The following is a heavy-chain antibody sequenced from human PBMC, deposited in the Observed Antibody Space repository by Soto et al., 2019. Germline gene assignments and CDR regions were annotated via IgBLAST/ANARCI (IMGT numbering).Heavy chain of an antibody. V-gene: IGHV4-59*01. CDR3: ARDLLYYYGMDV. CDR1: GGSISSYY. J-gene: IGHJ6*02. Sequence: SETLSLTCTVSGGSISSYYWSWIRQPPGKGLEWIGYIYYSGSTNYNPSLKSRVTISVDTSKNQFSLKLSSVTAADTAGYYCARDLLYYYGMDVWGQGTRVPVSS. CDR2: IYYSGST.